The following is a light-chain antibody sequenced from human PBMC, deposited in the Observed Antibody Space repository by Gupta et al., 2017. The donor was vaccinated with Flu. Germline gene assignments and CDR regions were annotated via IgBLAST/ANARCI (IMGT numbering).Light chain of an antibody. CDR1: QGLVYSDGNTY. Sequence: DVVMTQSPLSLPVTLGQPASISCRSSQGLVYSDGNTYLHWFQQRPGQSPRRLIYQGSARDSGVPDRFSGSGSGTXFTLKIXRGEAEDVGIYSCMQGEHWPWAFGXGTTVEIK. CDR2: QGS. CDR3: MQGEHWPWA. V-gene: IGKV2-30*01. J-gene: IGKJ1*01.